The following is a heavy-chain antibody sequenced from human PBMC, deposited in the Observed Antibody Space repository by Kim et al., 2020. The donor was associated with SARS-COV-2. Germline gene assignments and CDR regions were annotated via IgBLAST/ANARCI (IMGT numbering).Heavy chain of an antibody. V-gene: IGHV3-30-3*01. Sequence: GGSLRLSCAASGFTFSSYAMHWVRQAPGKGLEWVAVISYDGSNKYYADSVKGRFTISRDNSKNTLYLQMNSLRAEDTAVYYCAREPNRAEYYFDYWGQGTLVTVSS. CDR3: AREPNRAEYYFDY. CDR1: GFTFSSYA. CDR2: ISYDGSNK. J-gene: IGHJ4*02. D-gene: IGHD1-26*01.